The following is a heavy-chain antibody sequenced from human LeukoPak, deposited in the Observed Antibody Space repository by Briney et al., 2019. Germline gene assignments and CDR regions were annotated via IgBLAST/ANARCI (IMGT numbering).Heavy chain of an antibody. J-gene: IGHJ4*02. D-gene: IGHD4-17*01. CDR2: ISSSDSYI. CDR3: ARLAPDDYGDYGPTQRGHDY. Sequence: GGSLRLSCAASRFTFSRYSMNWVRQAPGKGLEWVSSISSSDSYIYYADSVKGRFTISRDNAKNSLYLQMNSLRAEDTAVYYCARLAPDDYGDYGPTQRGHDYWGQGTLVTVSS. CDR1: RFTFSRYS. V-gene: IGHV3-21*01.